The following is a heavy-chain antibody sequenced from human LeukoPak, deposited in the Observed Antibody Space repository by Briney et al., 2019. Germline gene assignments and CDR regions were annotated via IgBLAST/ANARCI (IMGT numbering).Heavy chain of an antibody. J-gene: IGHJ4*02. CDR2: INHSGST. D-gene: IGHD5-24*01. V-gene: IGHV4-34*01. CDR3: AREGDGYNFGY. Sequence: SETLSLTCAVYGGSFSGYYWSWIRQPPGKGLEWIGEINHSGSTNYNPSLKSRVTISVDKSKNQFSLKLSSVTAADTAVYYCAREGDGYNFGYWGQGTLVTVSS. CDR1: GGSFSGYY.